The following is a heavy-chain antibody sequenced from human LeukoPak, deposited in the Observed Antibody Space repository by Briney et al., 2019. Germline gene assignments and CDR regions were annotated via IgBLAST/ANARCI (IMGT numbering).Heavy chain of an antibody. CDR3: ARDRDYYDSSGYYLPGHNWFDP. D-gene: IGHD3-22*01. CDR2: IIPIFGTA. Sequence: ASVKVSCKASGGTFSSYAISWVRQAPGQGLEWMGGIIPIFGTASYAQKFQGRVTITADKSTSTVYMELSSLRSEDTAVYYCARDRDYYDSSGYYLPGHNWFDPWGQGTLVTVSS. J-gene: IGHJ5*02. V-gene: IGHV1-69*06. CDR1: GGTFSSYA.